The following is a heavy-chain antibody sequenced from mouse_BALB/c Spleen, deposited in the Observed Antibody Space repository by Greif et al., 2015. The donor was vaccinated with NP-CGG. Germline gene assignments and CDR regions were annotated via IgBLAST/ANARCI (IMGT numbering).Heavy chain of an antibody. CDR2: INPYNGDT. D-gene: IGHD1-1*02. J-gene: IGHJ4*01. CDR3: AREGYYGAMDY. V-gene: IGHV1-20*02. CDR1: GYSFTGYF. Sequence: DVQLQESGPELVKPGASVKISCKASGYSFTGYFMNWVMQSHGKSLEWIGRINPYNGDTFYNQKFKGKATLTVDKSSSTAHMELRSLASEDSAVYYCAREGYYGAMDYWGQGTSVTVSS.